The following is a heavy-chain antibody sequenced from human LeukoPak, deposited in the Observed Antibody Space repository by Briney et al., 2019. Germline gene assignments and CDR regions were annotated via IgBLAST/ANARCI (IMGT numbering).Heavy chain of an antibody. CDR2: IYYSGST. V-gene: IGHV4-59*01. CDR1: GGSISSYY. Sequence: SETLSLTCTVSGGSISSYYWSWIRQPPGKGLEWIGYIYYSGSTNYNPSLKSRVTISVDTSKNQFSLKLSSVTAADTAVYYCATGGAKSAAMTYWGQGTLVTVPS. D-gene: IGHD2-2*01. J-gene: IGHJ4*02. CDR3: ATGGAKSAAMTY.